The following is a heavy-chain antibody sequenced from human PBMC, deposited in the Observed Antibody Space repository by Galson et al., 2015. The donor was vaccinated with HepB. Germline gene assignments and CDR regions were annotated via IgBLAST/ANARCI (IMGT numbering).Heavy chain of an antibody. Sequence: SLRLSCAASGFLVTSNYMSWVRQAPGKGLEWVSVISSAGNPYYADSVKGRFSISRDSSDNTVFLEMNSLRAEDTAVYYCARGGFSASGKYPFDPWGQGTLVTVSS. J-gene: IGHJ5*02. V-gene: IGHV3-53*01. CDR1: GFLVTSNY. CDR2: ISSAGNP. CDR3: ARGGFSASGKYPFDP. D-gene: IGHD3-10*01.